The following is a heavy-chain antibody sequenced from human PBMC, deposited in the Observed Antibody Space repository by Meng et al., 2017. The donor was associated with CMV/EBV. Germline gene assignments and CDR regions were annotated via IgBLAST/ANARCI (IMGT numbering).Heavy chain of an antibody. D-gene: IGHD3-22*01. CDR1: GGSISSGDYY. V-gene: IGHV4-30-4*08. CDR2: IYYSGST. Sequence: QGQLRNAVPGLVKPSQTLSLTCTVAGGSISSGDYYWSWIRQPPGKGLEWIGYIYYSGSTYYNPSLKSRVTISVDTSKNQFSLKLSSVTAADTAVYYCARAAPDYYDSSGPPDYWGQGTLVTVSS. J-gene: IGHJ4*02. CDR3: ARAAPDYYDSSGPPDY.